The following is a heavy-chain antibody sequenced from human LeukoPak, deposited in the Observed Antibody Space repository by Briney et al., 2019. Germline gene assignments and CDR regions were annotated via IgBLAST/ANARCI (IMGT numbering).Heavy chain of an antibody. Sequence: PAETLSLTCAVSGGTFSGYYWSWIREPPGKGRERIGDINHSGSTNYNPSLKSRVTISVDTSKNQFSLKLSSVTAADTAVYYCARGRIAVGGVSLCYMDVWGKGTTVTVSS. D-gene: IGHD6-19*01. CDR1: GGTFSGYY. V-gene: IGHV4-34*01. CDR3: ARGRIAVGGVSLCYMDV. CDR2: INHSGST. J-gene: IGHJ6*03.